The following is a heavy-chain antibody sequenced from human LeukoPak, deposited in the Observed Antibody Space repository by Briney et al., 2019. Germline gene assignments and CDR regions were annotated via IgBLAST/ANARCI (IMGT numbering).Heavy chain of an antibody. CDR3: ARERYFGSGSYYDS. CDR1: GYVFNNYV. D-gene: IGHD3-10*01. Sequence: GASVKVSCKASGYVFNNYVMNWMRQAPGQGLEWMGWINPATGESKYSQRMQGRVTITRDTSATTDFLELRSLKFEDTAVYFCARERYFGSGSYYDSWGQGTLVTVSS. V-gene: IGHV1-3*01. J-gene: IGHJ4*02. CDR2: INPATGES.